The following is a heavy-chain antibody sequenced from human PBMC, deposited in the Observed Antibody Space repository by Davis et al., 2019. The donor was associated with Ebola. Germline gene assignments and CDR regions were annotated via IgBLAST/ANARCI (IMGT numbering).Heavy chain of an antibody. CDR1: GFIFSSFG. V-gene: IGHV3-30*03. CDR3: ARGSRNMDV. J-gene: IGHJ6*02. Sequence: GESLKISCEGSGFIFSSFGMHWVRQAPGQGLEWVAFISFDGSSEYYADSVKGRFTISRDNPKKTLFLQMNSVRAEDTAVYYCARGSRNMDVWGQGTTVTVSS. CDR2: ISFDGSSE.